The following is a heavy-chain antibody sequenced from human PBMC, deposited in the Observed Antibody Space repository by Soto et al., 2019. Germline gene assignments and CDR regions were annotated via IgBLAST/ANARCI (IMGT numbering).Heavy chain of an antibody. D-gene: IGHD3-22*01. CDR1: GFTFSSYG. Sequence: PGGSLRLSCAASGFTFSSYGMHWVRQAPGKGLEWVAVISYDGSNKYYADSVKGRFTISRDNSKNTLYLQMNSLRAEDTAVYYCAKPPNYYDSSGYYDYWGQGTLVTVSS. J-gene: IGHJ4*02. CDR2: ISYDGSNK. CDR3: AKPPNYYDSSGYYDY. V-gene: IGHV3-30*18.